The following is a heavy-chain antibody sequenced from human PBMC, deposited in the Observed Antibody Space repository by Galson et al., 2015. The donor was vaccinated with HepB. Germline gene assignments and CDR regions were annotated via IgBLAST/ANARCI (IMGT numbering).Heavy chain of an antibody. J-gene: IGHJ6*03. CDR3: ARGIRFLEGPSSYYYMDV. V-gene: IGHV1-69*13. CDR2: IIPIFGTA. D-gene: IGHD3-3*01. Sequence: SVKVSCKASGGTFSSYAISWVRQAPGQGLEWMGGIIPIFGTANYAQKFQGRVTITADESTSTAYMELSSLRSEDTAVYYCARGIRFLEGPSSYYYMDVWGKGTTVTVSS. CDR1: GGTFSSYA.